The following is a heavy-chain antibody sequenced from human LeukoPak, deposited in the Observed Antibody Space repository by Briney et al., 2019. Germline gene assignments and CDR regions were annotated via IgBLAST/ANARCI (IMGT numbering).Heavy chain of an antibody. V-gene: IGHV4-4*09. CDR1: GGSISSYY. CDR3: ARRGKVGAYDY. D-gene: IGHD1-26*01. CDR2: IYTSGST. Sequence: PSETLSLTCTVSGGSISSYYWSWIRQPPGKGLEWIGYIYTSGSTNYNPSLKSRVTISVDTSKNQFSLKLGSVTAADTAVYYCARRGKVGAYDYWGQGTLVTVSS. J-gene: IGHJ4*02.